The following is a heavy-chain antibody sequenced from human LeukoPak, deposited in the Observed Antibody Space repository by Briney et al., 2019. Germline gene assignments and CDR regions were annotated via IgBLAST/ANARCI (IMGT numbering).Heavy chain of an antibody. V-gene: IGHV3-23*01. CDR1: GFIFSSYS. CDR2: IGSGGDT. D-gene: IGHD3/OR15-3a*01. CDR3: AKYFYSVDDFRPERRYFDF. J-gene: IGHJ4*02. Sequence: GGSLRLSCAASGFIFSSYSMTWVRLAPGKGLEWVSSIGSGGDTYYVDSVKGRFTISRDNSKNTLYLQMNSLRDEDTAMYFCAKYFYSVDDFRPERRYFDFWGQGTLVTVSS.